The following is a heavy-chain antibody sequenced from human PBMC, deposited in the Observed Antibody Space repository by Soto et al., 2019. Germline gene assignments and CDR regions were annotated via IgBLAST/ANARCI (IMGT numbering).Heavy chain of an antibody. CDR1: GYTFTSYA. V-gene: IGHV1-3*01. CDR2: INAGNGNT. CDR3: ARSTMVRGVIKLGGKSDYYGMDV. Sequence: QVQLVQSGAEVKKPGASVKVSCKASGYTFTSYAMHWVRQAPGQRLEWMGWINAGNGNTKYSQKFQGRVTITRDTSARTAYMERSSLRSEDTAVYYCARSTMVRGVIKLGGKSDYYGMDVWGQGTTVTVSS. D-gene: IGHD3-10*01. J-gene: IGHJ6*02.